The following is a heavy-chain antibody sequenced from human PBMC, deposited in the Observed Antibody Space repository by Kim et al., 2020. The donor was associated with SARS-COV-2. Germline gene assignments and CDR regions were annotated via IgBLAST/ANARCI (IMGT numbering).Heavy chain of an antibody. Sequence: PALKSRVTISVDKSKNQFSLKLSSVTAADTAVYYCARGRRLRWGYWYFDLWGRGTLVTVSS. V-gene: IGHV4-34*01. D-gene: IGHD4-17*01. J-gene: IGHJ2*01. CDR3: ARGRRLRWGYWYFDL.